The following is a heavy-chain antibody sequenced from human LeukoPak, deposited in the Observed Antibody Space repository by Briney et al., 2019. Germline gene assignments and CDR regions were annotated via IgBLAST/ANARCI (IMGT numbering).Heavy chain of an antibody. D-gene: IGHD4/OR15-4a*01. V-gene: IGHV3-30-3*01. CDR3: ARDRSANSRVYYFDY. J-gene: IGHJ4*02. CDR2: ISYDGNIK. CDR1: GFTFSAYA. Sequence: GMSLRLSCAASGFTFSAYAMHGVRQAPGKGLEGVAIISYDGNIKYQADSVKGRFTISRDDSKNTLYLQMNSLRAEDTAVYYCARDRSANSRVYYFDYWGQGTLVSVSS.